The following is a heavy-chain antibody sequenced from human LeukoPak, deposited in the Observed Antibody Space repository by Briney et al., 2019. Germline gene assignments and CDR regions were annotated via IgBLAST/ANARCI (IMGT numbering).Heavy chain of an antibody. D-gene: IGHD3-10*01. Sequence: GGSLRLSCAASGFTFSSYAMHWVRQAPGKGLEWVAVISYDGSNKYYADSVKGRFTISRDNSKNTLYLQMNSLRAEDTAVYYCAREGYYAAPDYWGQGTLVTVSS. CDR1: GFTFSSYA. V-gene: IGHV3-30-3*01. CDR2: ISYDGSNK. CDR3: AREGYYAAPDY. J-gene: IGHJ4*02.